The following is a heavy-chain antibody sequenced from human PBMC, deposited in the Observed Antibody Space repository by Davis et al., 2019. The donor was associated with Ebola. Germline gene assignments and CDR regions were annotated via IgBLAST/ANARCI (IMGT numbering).Heavy chain of an antibody. CDR2: ISNGAGST. Sequence: GESLKISCAASGFTFRSYAMTWVRQAPGKGLEWVSAISNGAGSTYYADSVKGRFTISRDNSKNTLYLQMSSLRAEDTAVYYCAKRRGSGSFYGNGFDFWGQGTMVTVSS. V-gene: IGHV3-23*01. CDR1: GFTFRSYA. D-gene: IGHD1-26*01. CDR3: AKRRGSGSFYGNGFDF. J-gene: IGHJ3*01.